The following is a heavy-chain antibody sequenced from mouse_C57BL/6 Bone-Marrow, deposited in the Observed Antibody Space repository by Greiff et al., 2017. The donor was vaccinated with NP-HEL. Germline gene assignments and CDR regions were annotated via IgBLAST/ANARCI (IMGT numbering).Heavy chain of an antibody. J-gene: IGHJ4*01. CDR3: ARHGDYYGSSPYAMDY. CDR1: GYTFTEYT. Sequence: VQRVESGAELVKPGESVKLSCKASGYTFTEYTIHWVKQRSGQGLEWIGWFYPGSGSIKYNEKFKDKATLTADKSSSTVYMELSRLTSEDSAVYFCARHGDYYGSSPYAMDYWGQGTSVTVSS. D-gene: IGHD1-1*01. CDR2: FYPGSGSI. V-gene: IGHV1-62-2*01.